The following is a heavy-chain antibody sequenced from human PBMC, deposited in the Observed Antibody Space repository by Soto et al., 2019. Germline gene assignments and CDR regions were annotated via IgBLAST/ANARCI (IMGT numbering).Heavy chain of an antibody. CDR1: GGSISSYY. D-gene: IGHD6-19*01. Sequence: SETLSLTCTVSGGSISSYYWSWIRQPPGKGLEWIGYIYYSGSTNYNPSLKSRVTISVDTSKNQFSLKLSSVTAADTAVYYCARGGKWPVGPQWGQGTLVTVSS. J-gene: IGHJ4*02. CDR3: ARGGKWPVGPQ. CDR2: IYYSGST. V-gene: IGHV4-59*01.